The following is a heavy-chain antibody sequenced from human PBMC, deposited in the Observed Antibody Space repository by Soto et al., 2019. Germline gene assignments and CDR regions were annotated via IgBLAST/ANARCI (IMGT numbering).Heavy chain of an antibody. V-gene: IGHV3-7*01. CDR1: GFTFSSYW. D-gene: IGHD6-13*01. Sequence: GGSLRLSCAASGFTFSSYWMSWVRQAPGKGLEWVANIKQDGSEKYYVDSVKGRFTISRDNAKNSLYLQMNSLRAEDTAVYYCARAWNLIAADAFDIWGQGTMVTVSS. J-gene: IGHJ3*02. CDR2: IKQDGSEK. CDR3: ARAWNLIAADAFDI.